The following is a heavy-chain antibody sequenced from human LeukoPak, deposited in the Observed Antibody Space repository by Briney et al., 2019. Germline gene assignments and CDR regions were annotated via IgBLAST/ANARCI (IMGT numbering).Heavy chain of an antibody. V-gene: IGHV3-49*03. CDR2: IRSKAYGGTT. CDR3: TRIYDYVWGSYPTDY. CDR1: GFTFGDYA. J-gene: IGHJ4*02. Sequence: GGSLRLSCTASGFTFGDYAMSWFRQAPGKGLEWVGFIRSKAYGGTTEYAASVKGRFTISRDDSKSIAYLQMNSLKTEDTAVYYCTRIYDYVWGSYPTDYWGQGTLVTVSS. D-gene: IGHD3-16*02.